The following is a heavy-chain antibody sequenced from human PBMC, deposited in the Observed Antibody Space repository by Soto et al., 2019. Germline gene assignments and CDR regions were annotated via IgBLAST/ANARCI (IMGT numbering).Heavy chain of an antibody. V-gene: IGHV1-46*01. CDR1: GYTFTSYY. CDR3: ARDFTKLGYCSSTSCRSKYYGMDV. CDR2: INPSGGST. J-gene: IGHJ6*02. D-gene: IGHD2-2*01. Sequence: ASVKVSCKASGYTFTSYYMHWVRQAPGQGLEWMGIINPSGGSTSYAQKFQGRVTMTRDTSTSTVYMELSSLRSEDTAVYYCARDFTKLGYCSSTSCRSKYYGMDVWRQGTTVTVSS.